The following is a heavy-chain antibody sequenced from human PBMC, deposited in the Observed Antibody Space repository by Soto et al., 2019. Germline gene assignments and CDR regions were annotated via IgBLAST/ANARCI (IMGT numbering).Heavy chain of an antibody. CDR1: GFTFSSYW. CDR3: ARDTSNPHPGLLLCFGELYNWLDP. CDR2: IKQDGSEK. V-gene: IGHV3-7*03. J-gene: IGHJ5*02. D-gene: IGHD3-10*01. Sequence: TGGSLRLSCAASGFTFSSYWMSWVRQAPGKGLEWVANIKQDGSEKYYVDSVKGRFTISRDNAKNSLYLQMNSLRAEDTAVYYCARDTSNPHPGLLLCFGELYNWLDPCGQGTLVTVSS.